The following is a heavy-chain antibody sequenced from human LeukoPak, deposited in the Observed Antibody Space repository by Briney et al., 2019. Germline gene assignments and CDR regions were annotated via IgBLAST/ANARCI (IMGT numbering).Heavy chain of an antibody. V-gene: IGHV3-48*03. Sequence: QSGGSLRLSCAASGFTVSSNYMSWVRQAPGKGLEWVSCISSSGNTIYYADSVKGRFTISRDNAKNSLYLQMNSLRVEDTALYYCATSGDSDYWGQGTLVTVSS. CDR1: GFTVSSNY. CDR2: ISSSGNTI. D-gene: IGHD4-17*01. CDR3: ATSGDSDY. J-gene: IGHJ4*02.